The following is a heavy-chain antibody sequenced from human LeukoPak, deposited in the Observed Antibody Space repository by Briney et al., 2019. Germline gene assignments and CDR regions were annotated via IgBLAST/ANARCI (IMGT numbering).Heavy chain of an antibody. CDR1: GGSISNYY. CDR3: ARAVSGRFDY. V-gene: IGHV4-59*08. D-gene: IGHD6-19*01. CDR2: IYYSGST. J-gene: IGHJ4*02. Sequence: SETLSLTCTVSGGSISNYYWSWIRQPPGKGLEWIGYIYYSGSTNYNPSLNSRVTISVDTSKNQFSLRLSSVTAADTAIYYCARAVSGRFDYWGQGTLVTVSS.